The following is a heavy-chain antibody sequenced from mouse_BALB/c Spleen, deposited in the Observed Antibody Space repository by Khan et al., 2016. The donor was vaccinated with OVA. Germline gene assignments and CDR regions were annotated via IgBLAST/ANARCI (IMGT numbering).Heavy chain of an antibody. D-gene: IGHD2-14*01. CDR2: INPSNGYT. Sequence: QVQLQQSGAELARPGASVKMSCKASGYTFTSYTIHWIKKRPGQGLEWIGYINPSNGYTNYNQKFKDKATLTTDKSYTPAYLQLSSLTSDDSAVYNCVRDGAYHRNDGWFAYWGQGTLVTVSA. J-gene: IGHJ3*01. V-gene: IGHV1-4*01. CDR3: VRDGAYHRNDGWFAY. CDR1: GYTFTSYT.